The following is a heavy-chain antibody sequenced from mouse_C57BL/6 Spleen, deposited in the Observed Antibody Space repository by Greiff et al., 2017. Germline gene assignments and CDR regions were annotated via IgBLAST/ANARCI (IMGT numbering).Heavy chain of an antibody. V-gene: IGHV1-64*01. Sequence: QVQLQQPGAELVKPGASVKLSCKASGYTFTSYWMHWVKQRPGQGLAWIGMIHPNSGRTNYNEKFKSKATLTVDKSSSTAYMQLSSLTSEDSAVYYCARGYYGSREDCAYWGQGTLVTVSA. CDR2: IHPNSGRT. CDR1: GYTFTSYW. CDR3: ARGYYGSREDCAY. J-gene: IGHJ3*01. D-gene: IGHD1-1*01.